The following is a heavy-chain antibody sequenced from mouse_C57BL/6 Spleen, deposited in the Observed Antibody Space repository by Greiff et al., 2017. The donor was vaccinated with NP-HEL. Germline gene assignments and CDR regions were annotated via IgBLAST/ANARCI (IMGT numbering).Heavy chain of an antibody. Sequence: QVQLQQSGAELVKPGASVKLSCKASGYTFTSYWMHWVKQRPGQGLEWIGMIHPNSGSTNYNEKFKSKATLTVDKSSSTAYMQLSSLTSEDSAVYYCARDGSSYVGAMDYWGQGTSVTVSS. CDR2: IHPNSGST. V-gene: IGHV1-64*01. CDR1: GYTFTSYW. CDR3: ARDGSSYVGAMDY. D-gene: IGHD1-1*01. J-gene: IGHJ4*01.